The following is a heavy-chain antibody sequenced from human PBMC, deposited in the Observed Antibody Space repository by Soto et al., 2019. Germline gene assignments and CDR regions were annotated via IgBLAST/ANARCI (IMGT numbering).Heavy chain of an antibody. CDR2: IYYSGST. V-gene: IGHV4-31*03. CDR1: GGSISSGGYY. Sequence: SETLSLTCTVSGGSISSGGYYWSWIRQHPGKGLEWIGYIYYSGSTYYNPSLKSRVTISVDTSKNQFSLKLSSVTAADTAVYYCARSYYDTTGFAVDPWGQGTLVTVSS. D-gene: IGHD3-22*01. J-gene: IGHJ5*02. CDR3: ARSYYDTTGFAVDP.